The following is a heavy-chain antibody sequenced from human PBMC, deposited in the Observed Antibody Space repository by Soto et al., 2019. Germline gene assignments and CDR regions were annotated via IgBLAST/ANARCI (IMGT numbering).Heavy chain of an antibody. J-gene: IGHJ5*02. Sequence: SETLSLTCAVSGGSISTSYYNWAWIRQAPGKGLEWIASIYHTGTTYYNPSLKSRVTMSVDTSKNQFSLFLSSVTAADATVYYCARHPTGWPNWFDPGGQGIVVTVSS. CDR1: GGSISTSYYN. V-gene: IGHV4-39*01. CDR2: IYHTGTT. D-gene: IGHD6-19*01. CDR3: ARHPTGWPNWFDP.